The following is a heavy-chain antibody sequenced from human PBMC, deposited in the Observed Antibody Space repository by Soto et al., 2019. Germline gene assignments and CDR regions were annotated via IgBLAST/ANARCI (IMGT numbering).Heavy chain of an antibody. CDR3: ATRHDDYGDYVY. CDR2: ISAYNGNT. V-gene: IGHV1-18*01. Sequence: ASVKVSCKASGYTFTSYGISWVRQAPGQGLEWMGWISAYNGNTNYAQKLQGRVTMTTDTSTSTAYMELRSLRSDDTAVYYCATRHDDYGDYVYWGQGTLVTVSS. D-gene: IGHD4-17*01. CDR1: GYTFTSYG. J-gene: IGHJ4*02.